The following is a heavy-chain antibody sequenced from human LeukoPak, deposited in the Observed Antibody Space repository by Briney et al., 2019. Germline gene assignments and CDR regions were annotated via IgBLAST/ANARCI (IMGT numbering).Heavy chain of an antibody. D-gene: IGHD6-13*01. J-gene: IGHJ4*02. Sequence: SETLSLTCTVSGGSISSSSYYWGWIRQPPGKGLEWIGSIYYSGSTYYNPSLKSRVTISVDTSKNQFSLKLSSVTAADTAVYYCARLSITAAARYYFDYWGQGTLVTVSS. CDR2: IYYSGST. CDR1: GGSISSSSYY. V-gene: IGHV4-39*01. CDR3: ARLSITAAARYYFDY.